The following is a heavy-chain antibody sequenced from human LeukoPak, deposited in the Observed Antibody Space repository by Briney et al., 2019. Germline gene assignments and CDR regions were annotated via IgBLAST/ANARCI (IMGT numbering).Heavy chain of an antibody. CDR1: GFTFSSYA. CDR3: ARDSSGWYFDY. J-gene: IGHJ4*02. CDR2: ISGSGAGT. V-gene: IGHV3-23*01. D-gene: IGHD6-19*01. Sequence: PGGSLRLSCAASGFTFSSYAMNWVRQAPGQGLEWVSTISGSGAGTYYTDPVKGRFTISRDNPKNTLYLQMNSLRAEDTAVYYCARDSSGWYFDYWGQGTLVTVSS.